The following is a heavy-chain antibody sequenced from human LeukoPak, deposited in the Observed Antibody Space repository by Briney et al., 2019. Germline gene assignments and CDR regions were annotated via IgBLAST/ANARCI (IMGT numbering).Heavy chain of an antibody. V-gene: IGHV3-23*01. CDR3: AKAHDDWNYVYFRH. Sequence: GGTLGLSCAASGFTFSSYAMSWVRRAPGKGLEWVSAIRGSGDDTYYADSVKGRFTISRDNSKNTLYLQMNSLRAEDTAVYYCAKAHDDWNYVYFRHWGQGTLVTVSS. CDR2: IRGSGDDT. J-gene: IGHJ1*01. CDR1: GFTFSSYA. D-gene: IGHD1-7*01.